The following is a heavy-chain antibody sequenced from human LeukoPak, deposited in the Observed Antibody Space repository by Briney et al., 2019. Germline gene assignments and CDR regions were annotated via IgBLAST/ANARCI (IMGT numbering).Heavy chain of an antibody. CDR3: ARGRSAYSGSYYWYY. V-gene: IGHV4-4*07. Sequence: PSETLSLTCTVSGGSISSYYWSWIRQPAGKGLECIGRVYSSGSTNYNPSLKSRVTMSIDTSKNQFSLKLTSVTAADTAVYYCARGRSAYSGSYYWYYWGQGTLVTVSS. CDR2: VYSSGST. D-gene: IGHD1-26*01. CDR1: GGSISSYY. J-gene: IGHJ4*02.